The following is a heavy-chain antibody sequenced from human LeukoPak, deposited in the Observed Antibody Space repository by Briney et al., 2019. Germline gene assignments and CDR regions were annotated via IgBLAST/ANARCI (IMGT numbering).Heavy chain of an antibody. CDR1: GFTLEDYG. Sequence: GGSLRLSCAASGFTLEDYGMTWVRQRPGKGLGYVCEINWNGDNPVYENSLRGRFTISRDNAKNSVYLQMSSLRVDDTAFYYCARRSVAGATTGYYYDSWGQGTLVTVPS. V-gene: IGHV3-20*04. J-gene: IGHJ4*02. CDR2: INWNGDNP. CDR3: ARRSVAGATTGYYYDS. D-gene: IGHD1-26*01.